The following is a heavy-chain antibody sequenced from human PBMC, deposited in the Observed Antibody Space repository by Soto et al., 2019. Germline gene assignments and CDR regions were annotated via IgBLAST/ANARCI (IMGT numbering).Heavy chain of an antibody. V-gene: IGHV3-21*01. CDR2: ISSSSSYI. Sequence: PGGSLRLSCAASGFTFSSYSMNWVRQAPGKGLEWVSSISSSSSYIYYADSVKGRFTISRDNAKNSLYLQMNSLRAEDTAVYYCARDKGLPAGLRDYYYYYGMDVWGQGTTVTVSS. CDR1: GFTFSSYS. CDR3: ARDKGLPAGLRDYYYYYGMDV. J-gene: IGHJ6*02.